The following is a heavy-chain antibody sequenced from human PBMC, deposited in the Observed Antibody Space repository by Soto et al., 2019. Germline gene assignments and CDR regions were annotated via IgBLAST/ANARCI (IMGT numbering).Heavy chain of an antibody. CDR1: GFTFDDYA. Sequence: GGSLRLSCAASGFTFDDYAMHWVRQVPGKGLEWVSGISRNSGSVDYADSVKGRFTISRDNAKRTLYLQLNSLTPGDTGFYYCAKDFDFWSGVDYWGQGTLVTVSS. D-gene: IGHD3-3*01. CDR2: ISRNSGSV. CDR3: AKDFDFWSGVDY. J-gene: IGHJ4*02. V-gene: IGHV3-9*01.